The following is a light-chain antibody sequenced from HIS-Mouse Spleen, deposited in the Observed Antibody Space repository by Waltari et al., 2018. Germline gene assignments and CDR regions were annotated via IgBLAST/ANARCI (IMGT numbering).Light chain of an antibody. CDR3: QSADSSGTPWV. CDR2: KDS. CDR1: ALPKQY. J-gene: IGLJ3*02. Sequence: SYELTQPPSVSVSTGQTARITCSGDALPKQYAYWYQQKPGQAPVLVIYKDSERPSGIPERFSGSSSGTTVTLTISGVQAEDEADYYCQSADSSGTPWVFGGGTKLTVL. V-gene: IGLV3-25*03.